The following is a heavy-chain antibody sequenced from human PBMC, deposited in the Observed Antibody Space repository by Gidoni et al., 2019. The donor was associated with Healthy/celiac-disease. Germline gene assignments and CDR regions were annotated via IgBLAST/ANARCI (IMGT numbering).Heavy chain of an antibody. CDR2: ISGSGGST. CDR1: GFTFSSYA. CDR3: AKGRYYYGSGSTNLFDY. J-gene: IGHJ4*02. Sequence: EVQLLESGGGLVQPGGSLRLSCAASGFTFSSYAMSWVRQAPGKGLEWVSSISGSGGSTYYADSVKGRFTISRDNSKNTLYLQMNSLRAEDTAVYYCAKGRYYYGSGSTNLFDYWGQGTLVTVSS. V-gene: IGHV3-23*01. D-gene: IGHD3-10*01.